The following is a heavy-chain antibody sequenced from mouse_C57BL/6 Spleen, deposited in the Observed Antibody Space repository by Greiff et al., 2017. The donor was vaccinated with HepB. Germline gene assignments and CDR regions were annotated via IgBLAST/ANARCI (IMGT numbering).Heavy chain of an antibody. CDR1: GYTFTDYE. D-gene: IGHD1-1*01. CDR3: TRWDIYYGSSYAY. V-gene: IGHV1-15*01. CDR2: IDPETGGT. J-gene: IGHJ3*01. Sequence: QVQLQQSGAELVRPGASVTLSCKASGYTFTDYEMHWVKQTPAHGLEWIGAIDPETGGTAYNQKFKGKAILTADKSSSTAYMELRSLTSEDSAVYYCTRWDIYYGSSYAYWGQGTLVTVSA.